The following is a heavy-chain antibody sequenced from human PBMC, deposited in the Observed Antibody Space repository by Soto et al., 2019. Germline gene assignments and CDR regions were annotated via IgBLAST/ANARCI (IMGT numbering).Heavy chain of an antibody. CDR1: GFTFSSYG. CDR2: ISYDGSNK. V-gene: IGHV3-30*18. D-gene: IGHD6-19*01. Sequence: PGGSLRLSCAASGFTFSSYGMHWVRQAPGKGLEWVAVISYDGSNKYYADSVKGRFTISRDNSKNTLYLQMNSLRAEDTAVYYCAKDGAGRGWAYYYYGMDVWGQGTTVTVSS. CDR3: AKDGAGRGWAYYYYGMDV. J-gene: IGHJ6*02.